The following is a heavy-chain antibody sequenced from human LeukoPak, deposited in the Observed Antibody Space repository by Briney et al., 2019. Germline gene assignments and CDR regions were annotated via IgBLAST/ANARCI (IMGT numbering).Heavy chain of an antibody. CDR1: GYTFTGYY. CDR2: INPDTGGT. CDR3: ARDVRYSNYMDV. V-gene: IGHV1-2*02. D-gene: IGHD5-12*01. J-gene: IGHJ6*03. Sequence: GASVKVSCKASGYTFTGYYLHWVRQAPGQGLEWLGWINPDTGGTNYAQKFQGRVTVTRDTSISTAYMELSRLQSDDTAVYYCARDVRYSNYMDVWAKGPRSPSP.